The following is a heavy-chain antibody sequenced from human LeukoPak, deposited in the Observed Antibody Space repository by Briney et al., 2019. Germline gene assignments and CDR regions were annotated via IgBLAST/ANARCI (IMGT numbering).Heavy chain of an antibody. V-gene: IGHV4-39*07. CDR1: GASITGSGYY. Sequence: ASETLSLTCTVSGASITGSGYYWGWIRQPPGKGLEWIGYIYHSGSTYYNPSLKSRVTISVDRSKNQFSLKLSSVTAADTAVYYCAGHRGSYSPFDYWGQGTLVTVSS. J-gene: IGHJ4*02. D-gene: IGHD1-26*01. CDR3: AGHRGSYSPFDY. CDR2: IYHSGST.